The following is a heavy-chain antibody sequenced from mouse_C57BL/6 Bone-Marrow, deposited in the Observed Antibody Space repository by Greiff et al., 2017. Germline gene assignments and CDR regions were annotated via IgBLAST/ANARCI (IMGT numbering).Heavy chain of an antibody. D-gene: IGHD1-1*01. J-gene: IGHJ2*01. CDR1: GYTFTSYV. V-gene: IGHV1-81*01. Sequence: VQLQQSGAELARPGASVKLSCTASGYTFTSYVISWVTQTPGQGLEWIGEIYPRSGNTSYHEKFKGQATLTADKSSSPAYMELRSLTSEDSAVYFCARYPQYYGSPRSDYWGPGTTLPVFS. CDR3: ARYPQYYGSPRSDY. CDR2: IYPRSGNT.